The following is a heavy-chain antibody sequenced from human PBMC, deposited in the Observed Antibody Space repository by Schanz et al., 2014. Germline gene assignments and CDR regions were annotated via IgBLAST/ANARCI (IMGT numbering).Heavy chain of an antibody. Sequence: QVQLVQSGSEVKKPGSSVKVSCKASGGTFSSFAIFWVRQAPGQGLEWMGRIIPILGIANYAQNFQGRVTITADKSTSTAYMELSSLRSEDTAVYYCVRELSGGTFDYWGQGALVTVSS. CDR1: GGTFSSFA. V-gene: IGHV1-69*04. D-gene: IGHD1-1*01. CDR2: IIPILGIA. J-gene: IGHJ4*02. CDR3: VRELSGGTFDY.